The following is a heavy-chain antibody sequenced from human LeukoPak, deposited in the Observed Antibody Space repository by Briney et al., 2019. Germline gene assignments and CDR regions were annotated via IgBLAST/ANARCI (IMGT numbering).Heavy chain of an antibody. CDR1: GYIFFSFG. Sequence: ASVKVSYKASGYIFFSFGISWVRQAPGQGLEWMGWISGDTGNTNYAQKLQGRVTMTTDTSTNTAYMELRSLRSDDTAVYYCARDDSSLSDYWGQGTLVTVSS. CDR2: ISGDTGNT. CDR3: ARDDSSLSDY. D-gene: IGHD6-13*01. J-gene: IGHJ4*02. V-gene: IGHV1-18*01.